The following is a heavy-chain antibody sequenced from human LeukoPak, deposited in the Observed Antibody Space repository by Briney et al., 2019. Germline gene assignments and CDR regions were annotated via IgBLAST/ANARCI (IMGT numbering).Heavy chain of an antibody. Sequence: ASVKASCKTSAYTFTSDGISWVRQAPGQGLEWKGWIGTYKGNTNYAQMFQGRVTMTTDTSTSTAYMELKNLRSDDTAVYYCARTPGMVVVKTFYCMDVWGQGTTVTVSS. CDR1: AYTFTSDG. V-gene: IGHV1-18*01. D-gene: IGHD3-22*01. J-gene: IGHJ6*02. CDR2: IGTYKGNT. CDR3: ARTPGMVVVKTFYCMDV.